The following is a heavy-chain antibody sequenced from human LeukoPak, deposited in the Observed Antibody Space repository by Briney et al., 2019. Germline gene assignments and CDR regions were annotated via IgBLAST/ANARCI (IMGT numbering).Heavy chain of an antibody. CDR2: ISGSGGST. CDR1: GFTFSSCA. J-gene: IGHJ6*04. CDR3: AKSTSGGSVYYYYYGMDV. V-gene: IGHV3-23*01. Sequence: GGSLRLSCAASGFTFSSCAMSWARQAPGKGLEWVSAISGSGGSTYYADSVKGRFTISRDSSKNTLYLQMNSLRAEDTAVYYCAKSTSGGSVYYYYYGMDVWGKGTTVTVSS. D-gene: IGHD2-15*01.